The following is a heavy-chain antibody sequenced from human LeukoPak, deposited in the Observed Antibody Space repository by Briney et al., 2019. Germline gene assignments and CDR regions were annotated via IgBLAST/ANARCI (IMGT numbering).Heavy chain of an antibody. D-gene: IGHD2-2*02. V-gene: IGHV4-59*01. CDR1: GGSISSYY. CDR3: AREGRYCSSTSCYSWFDP. Sequence: SETLSLTCTVSGGSISSYYWSWIRQPPGKGLEWIGYIYYSGSTNYNPSLKSRVTISADTSKNQFSLKLSSVTAADTAMYYCAREGRYCSSTSCYSWFDPWGQGTLVTVSS. J-gene: IGHJ5*02. CDR2: IYYSGST.